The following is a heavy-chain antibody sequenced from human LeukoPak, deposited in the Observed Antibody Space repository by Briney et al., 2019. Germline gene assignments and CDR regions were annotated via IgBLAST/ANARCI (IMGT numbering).Heavy chain of an antibody. J-gene: IGHJ5*02. CDR2: IIPIFGTA. Sequence: GASVKVSCKASGGTFSSYAISWVRQAPGQGLEWMGGIIPIFGTANYAQKFQGGVTITADKSTSTAYMELSSLRSEDTAVYYCARDGCITMVRGVIICRDRWFDPWGQGTLVTVSS. D-gene: IGHD3-10*01. V-gene: IGHV1-69*06. CDR1: GGTFSSYA. CDR3: ARDGCITMVRGVIICRDRWFDP.